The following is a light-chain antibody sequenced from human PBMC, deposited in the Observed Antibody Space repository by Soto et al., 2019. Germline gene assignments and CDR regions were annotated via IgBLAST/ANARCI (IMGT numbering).Light chain of an antibody. V-gene: IGKV3-15*01. J-gene: IGKJ4*01. CDR2: GAS. CDR3: KQYNDWPLT. Sequence: EKVMTQSPATLSVSPGERATLSCRASQSVNSNLAWYQQKPGQAPRLLIYGASTRATGIPARFSGSASGTEFTLTISSLQSEDFAVYYCKQYNDWPLTFGGGTKVEIK. CDR1: QSVNSN.